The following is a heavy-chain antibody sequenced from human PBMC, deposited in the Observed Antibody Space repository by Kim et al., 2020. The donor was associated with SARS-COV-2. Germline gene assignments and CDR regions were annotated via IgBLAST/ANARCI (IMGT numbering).Heavy chain of an antibody. CDR3: VAYQYETTYDF. CDR2: IYYTWTT. Sequence: SETLSLTCTVSGGSISSSRHYWAWIRQPPGQGLEWIGSIYYTWTTDYNPSLKSRVTISLDTSKNEFSLKHNSVTAADTAVYYCVAYQYETTYDFWGQGT. V-gene: IGHV4-39*01. D-gene: IGHD4-4*01. J-gene: IGHJ4*02. CDR1: GGSISSSRHY.